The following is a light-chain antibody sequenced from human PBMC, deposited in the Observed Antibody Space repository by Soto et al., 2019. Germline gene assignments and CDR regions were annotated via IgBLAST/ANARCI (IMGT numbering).Light chain of an antibody. J-gene: IGKJ1*01. CDR1: QSISSW. CDR2: DAS. Sequence: DIQRTQSPSTLSASVGDRVTITCRASQSISSWLAWYQQKPGKAPKLLIYDASSLESGVPSRFSGSGSGTEFTLTISSLQPDDFATYYCQQYNSQTFGQGTKVDI. V-gene: IGKV1-5*01. CDR3: QQYNSQT.